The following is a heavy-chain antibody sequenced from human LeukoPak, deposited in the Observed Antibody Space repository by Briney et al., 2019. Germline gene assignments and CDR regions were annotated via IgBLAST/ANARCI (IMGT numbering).Heavy chain of an antibody. V-gene: IGHV4-59*06. CDR1: GGSISSYY. D-gene: IGHD3-22*01. CDR3: ARDLGYYYDSSNNWFDP. J-gene: IGHJ5*02. CDR2: TYHSGYT. Sequence: SETLSLTCTVSGGSISSYYWSWIRQHPRKGLEWIGYTYHSGYTYYNPSLKSRVTISVDTSKNQFSLKLSSVTAADTAVYYCARDLGYYYDSSNNWFDPWGQGTLVTVSS.